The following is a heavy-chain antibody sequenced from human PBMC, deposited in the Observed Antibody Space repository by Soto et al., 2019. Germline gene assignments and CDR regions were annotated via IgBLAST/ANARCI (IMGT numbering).Heavy chain of an antibody. D-gene: IGHD3-3*01. J-gene: IGHJ6*02. CDR3: TSNDFSYYYYGMDV. Sequence: SLRLSCTASGFTFGDYARSWVRQAPGKGLEWVGFIRSKAYGGTTEYAASVKGRFTISRDDSKSIAYLQMNSLKTEDTAVYYCTSNDFSYYYYGMDVWGQGTTVTVYS. CDR2: IRSKAYGGTT. CDR1: GFTFGDYA. V-gene: IGHV3-49*04.